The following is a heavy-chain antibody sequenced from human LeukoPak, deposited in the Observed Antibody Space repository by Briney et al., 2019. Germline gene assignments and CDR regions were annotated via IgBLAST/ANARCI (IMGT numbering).Heavy chain of an antibody. CDR2: IYYSGST. Sequence: SETLSLTCTVSGGSISSYYWSWIRQPPGKGLEWIGYIYYSGSTNYNPSLKSRVTISVDTSKNQFSLKLSSVTAADKAVYYCARLGPSGYYYFDYWGQGTLVPVSS. D-gene: IGHD3-3*01. V-gene: IGHV4-59*08. J-gene: IGHJ4*02. CDR3: ARLGPSGYYYFDY. CDR1: GGSISSYY.